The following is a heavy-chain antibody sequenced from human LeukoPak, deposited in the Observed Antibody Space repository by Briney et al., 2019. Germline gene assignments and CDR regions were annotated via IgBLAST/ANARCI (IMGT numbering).Heavy chain of an antibody. CDR3: ARDAYKCDSSGCFHYFDY. CDR2: IYSGVTT. CDR1: GFTVSSNS. J-gene: IGHJ4*02. D-gene: IGHD3-22*01. V-gene: IGHV3-66*01. Sequence: PGGSLRLSCTVSGFTVSSNSMSWVRQAPGKGLEWVSVIYSGVTTYYADSVKGRFTISRDNSKNTLYLQMDSLRAEDTAVYHCARDAYKCDSSGCFHYFDYWGQGTLVTVSS.